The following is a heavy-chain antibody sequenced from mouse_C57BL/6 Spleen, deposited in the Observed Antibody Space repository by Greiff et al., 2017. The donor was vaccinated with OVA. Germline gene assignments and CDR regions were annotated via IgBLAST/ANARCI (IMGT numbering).Heavy chain of an antibody. CDR2: IDPETGGT. V-gene: IGHV1-15*01. D-gene: IGHD2-4*01. J-gene: IGHJ1*03. CDR1: GYTFTDYE. Sequence: QVQLQQSGAELVRPGASVTLSCKASGYTFTDYEMHWVKQTPVHGLEWIGAIDPETGGTAYNQKFKGKAILTADKSSSTAYMELRSLTSEDSAVYYCTRRRDDYDGSPYWYFDVWGTGTTVTVSS. CDR3: TRRRDDYDGSPYWYFDV.